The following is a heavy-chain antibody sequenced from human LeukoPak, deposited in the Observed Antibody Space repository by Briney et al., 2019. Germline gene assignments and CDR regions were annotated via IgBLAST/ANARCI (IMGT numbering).Heavy chain of an antibody. V-gene: IGHV4-59*02. D-gene: IGHD3-10*01. Sequence: SETLSLTCTVSGGSVSSYYWSWIRQPPGKGLEWIGYIYYSGNTNYNPSLKSRVTISIDMSKNQFSLKLSSVTAADTAVYYCAKNYYGSRSYYNVGWFDPWGQGTLVTVSS. CDR3: AKNYYGSRSYYNVGWFDP. J-gene: IGHJ5*02. CDR1: GGSVSSYY. CDR2: IYYSGNT.